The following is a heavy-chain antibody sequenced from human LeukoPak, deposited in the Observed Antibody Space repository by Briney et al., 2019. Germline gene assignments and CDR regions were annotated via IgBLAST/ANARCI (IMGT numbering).Heavy chain of an antibody. Sequence: SETLSLTCTVSGGSISSSSYYWGWIRQPPGKGLEWIGSIYYSGSTYYNPSLKSRVTISVDTSKNQFSLKLSSVTAADTAVYYCARDLGSIAVAGTIEERWGQGTLVTVSS. V-gene: IGHV4-39*07. J-gene: IGHJ4*02. D-gene: IGHD6-19*01. CDR3: ARDLGSIAVAGTIEER. CDR2: IYYSGST. CDR1: GGSISSSSYY.